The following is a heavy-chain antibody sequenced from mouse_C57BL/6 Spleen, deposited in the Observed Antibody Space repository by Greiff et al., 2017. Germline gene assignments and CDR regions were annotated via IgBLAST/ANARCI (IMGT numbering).Heavy chain of an antibody. Sequence: QVQLQQPGAELVKPGASVKMSCKASGYTFTSYWITWVKQRPGQGLEWIGDIYPGSGSTNYNEKFKSKATLPVDTSSSTAYMQLSSLTSEDSAVCYCARSGYDGYPAFAYWGQGTLVTVSA. CDR2: IYPGSGST. CDR1: GYTFTSYW. D-gene: IGHD2-3*01. J-gene: IGHJ3*01. V-gene: IGHV1-55*01. CDR3: ARSGYDGYPAFAY.